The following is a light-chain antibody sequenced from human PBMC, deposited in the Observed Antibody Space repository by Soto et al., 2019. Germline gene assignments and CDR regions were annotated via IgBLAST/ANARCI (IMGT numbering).Light chain of an antibody. J-gene: IGKJ3*01. Sequence: DIQMTQSPTSLSASVGDRVTITCRASQDIRNFVAWYQQKPGKAPKLLLHAASTLQSGVPSRFSGSGSGTDFTLTINSLQPEVVATYSCQKYSSVPVFGPGTKVEIK. CDR1: QDIRNF. CDR2: AAS. V-gene: IGKV1-27*01. CDR3: QKYSSVPV.